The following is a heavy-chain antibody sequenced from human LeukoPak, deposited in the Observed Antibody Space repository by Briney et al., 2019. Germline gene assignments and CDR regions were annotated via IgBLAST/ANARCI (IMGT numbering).Heavy chain of an antibody. Sequence: ASVKVSCKASGYIFTGYYMHWVRQAPGQGLEWMGWINPNSGATKYAQKFQGRVTMTRDTSISTAYMELSRLRSDDTAVYYCARDGITIFGVVIGYWGQGTLVTVSS. D-gene: IGHD3-3*01. V-gene: IGHV1-2*02. CDR3: ARDGITIFGVVIGY. J-gene: IGHJ4*02. CDR1: GYIFTGYY. CDR2: INPNSGAT.